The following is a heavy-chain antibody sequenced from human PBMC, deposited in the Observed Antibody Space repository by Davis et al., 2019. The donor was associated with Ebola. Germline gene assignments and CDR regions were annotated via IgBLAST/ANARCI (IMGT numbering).Heavy chain of an antibody. D-gene: IGHD6-19*01. CDR2: INWSRRNI. Sequence: GGSLRLSCAASGFTFDDYAMHWVRQAPGKGLKWVSGINWSRRNIGYAGSVKGRFTISRENAKNSLYLQMNSLRAGDTAVYYCARGQWLTRFDYWGQGTLVTVSS. CDR3: ARGQWLTRFDY. V-gene: IGHV3-9*01. J-gene: IGHJ4*02. CDR1: GFTFDDYA.